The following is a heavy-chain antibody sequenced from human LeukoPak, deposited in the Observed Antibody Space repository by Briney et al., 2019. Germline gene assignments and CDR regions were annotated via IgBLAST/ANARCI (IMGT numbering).Heavy chain of an antibody. CDR3: AKGRGTTVTSAANY. CDR1: GFTFSNYA. CDR2: ISGSNGNT. Sequence: GGSLRLSCAASGFTFSNYAMSWVRQAPGKGLEWVSSISGSNGNTYYADSVKDRFTISRDNSKNTLSLQMNSLRAEDTAVYYCAKGRGTTVTSAANYWGQGTLVTVSS. V-gene: IGHV3-23*01. D-gene: IGHD4-17*01. J-gene: IGHJ4*02.